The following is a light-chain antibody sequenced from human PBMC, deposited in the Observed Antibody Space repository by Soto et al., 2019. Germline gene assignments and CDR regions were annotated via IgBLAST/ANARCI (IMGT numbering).Light chain of an antibody. J-gene: IGKJ4*01. CDR1: QSISNH. V-gene: IGKV1-39*01. Sequence: DVQMTQSPSSLSASVEDRVIITCRASQSISNHLNWYQQKPGEAPKLLIFDASTLQSGVPSRFSGSGSGTDFTLTISSLQAEDFATYYCRQLSTYPSTFGGGTKVDIK. CDR2: DAS. CDR3: RQLSTYPST.